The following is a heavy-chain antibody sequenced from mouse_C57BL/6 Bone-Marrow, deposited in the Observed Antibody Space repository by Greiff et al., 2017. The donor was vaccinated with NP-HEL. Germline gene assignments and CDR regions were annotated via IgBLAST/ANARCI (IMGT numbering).Heavy chain of an antibody. D-gene: IGHD4-1*01. CDR1: GYSFTGYY. CDR3: ARSRLGRLFDY. V-gene: IGHV1-42*01. J-gene: IGHJ2*01. Sequence: VQLQQSGPELVKPGASVKISCKASGYSFTGYYMNWVKQSPEKSLEWIGEINPSTGGTTYNQKFKAKATLTVDKSSSTAYMQLKSLTSEDSAVYYCARSRLGRLFDYWGQGTTLTVSS. CDR2: INPSTGGT.